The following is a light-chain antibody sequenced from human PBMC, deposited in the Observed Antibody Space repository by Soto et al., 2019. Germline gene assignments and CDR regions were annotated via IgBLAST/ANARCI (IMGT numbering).Light chain of an antibody. Sequence: EIVLTQSPATLSLSPGERATLSCRAIQSVSSSYLAWYQQKPGQAHRLIIYGASSRATGIPDRFSGSGSGTDFTLTISRLEPEDFAVYYCQQYGSSPPITFGQGTRLEIK. CDR3: QQYGSSPPIT. J-gene: IGKJ5*01. CDR2: GAS. CDR1: QSVSSSY. V-gene: IGKV3-20*01.